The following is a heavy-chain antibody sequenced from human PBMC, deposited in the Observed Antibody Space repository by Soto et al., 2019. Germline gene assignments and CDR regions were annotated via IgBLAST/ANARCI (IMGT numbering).Heavy chain of an antibody. J-gene: IGHJ4*02. D-gene: IGHD3-3*01. Sequence: QVQLVQSWAEVKKPGSSVKVSCKASGGTFSSYTISWVRQAPVQGLEWMGRIIPILGIANYAQKFQGRVTITEDKSTSTAYMELSSLRSEDTAVYYCARDLEEWSPGANGRMDYWGQGTLVTVSS. V-gene: IGHV1-69*08. CDR2: IIPILGIA. CDR1: GGTFSSYT. CDR3: ARDLEEWSPGANGRMDY.